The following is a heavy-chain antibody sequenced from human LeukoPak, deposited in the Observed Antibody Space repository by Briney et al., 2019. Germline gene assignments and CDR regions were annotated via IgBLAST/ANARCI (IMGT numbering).Heavy chain of an antibody. Sequence: PSETLSLTCAVYGGSFSGYYWSWIRQPPGKGLEWIGEINHSGSTNYNPSLKSRVTISVDTSKNQFSLKLSSVTAADTAVYYCARDLNSSGYYYLQGPDAFDIWGQGTMVTVSS. D-gene: IGHD3-22*01. CDR1: GGSFSGYY. CDR2: INHSGST. J-gene: IGHJ3*02. V-gene: IGHV4-34*01. CDR3: ARDLNSSGYYYLQGPDAFDI.